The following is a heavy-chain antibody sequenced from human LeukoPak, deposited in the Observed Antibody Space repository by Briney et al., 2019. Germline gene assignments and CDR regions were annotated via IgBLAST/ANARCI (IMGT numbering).Heavy chain of an antibody. D-gene: IGHD4-23*01. Sequence: PSETLSLTCTVSGGSISSSSYYWGWIRQPPGKGLEWIGSIYYSGSTYYNPSLKSRVTISVDTSKNQFSLKLSSVTAADTAVYYCARHDYGGKDNDYWGQGTLVTVSS. CDR2: IYYSGST. CDR3: ARHDYGGKDNDY. CDR1: GGSISSSSYY. J-gene: IGHJ4*02. V-gene: IGHV4-39*01.